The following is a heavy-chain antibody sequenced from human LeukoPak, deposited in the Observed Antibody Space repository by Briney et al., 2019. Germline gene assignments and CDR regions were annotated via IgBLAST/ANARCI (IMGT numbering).Heavy chain of an antibody. J-gene: IGHJ4*02. CDR1: GYTFTSYY. CDR3: AAIGYCSGGSCYSGSWYYFDY. CDR2: INPSGGST. V-gene: IGHV1-46*01. D-gene: IGHD2-15*01. Sequence: ASVKVSCKASGYTFTSYYMHWVRQAPGQGLEWIGIINPSGGSTSYAQKFQGRVTMTRDMSTSTVYMELSRLRSDDTAVYYCAAIGYCSGGSCYSGSWYYFDYWGQGTLVTVSS.